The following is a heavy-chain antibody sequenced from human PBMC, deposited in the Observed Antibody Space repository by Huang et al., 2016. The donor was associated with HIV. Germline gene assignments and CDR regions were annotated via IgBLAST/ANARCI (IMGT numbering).Heavy chain of an antibody. CDR1: GGSISSSSYY. CDR2: IYYSGTP. Sequence: QLQLQESGPGLVKPSETLSLTCSVSGGSISSSSYYWGWIRQPPGKGLEWIGSIYYSGTPFDNPSLKSRVTISVDTSKNQFSRRLSSVTAADTSVYYCARHMDCSSSSCLAGGHERGPFDMWGQGTMVTVSS. V-gene: IGHV4-39*01. CDR3: ARHMDCSSSSCLAGGHERGPFDM. D-gene: IGHD2-2*01. J-gene: IGHJ3*02.